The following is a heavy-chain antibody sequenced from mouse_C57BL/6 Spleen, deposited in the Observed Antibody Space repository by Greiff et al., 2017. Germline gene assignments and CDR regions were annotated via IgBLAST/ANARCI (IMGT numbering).Heavy chain of an antibody. D-gene: IGHD2-4*01. CDR1: GFTFSDYG. V-gene: IGHV5-15*01. CDR2: ISNLAYSI. Sequence: EVKVVESGGGLVQPGGSLKLSCAASGFTFSDYGMAWVRQAPRKGPEWVAFISNLAYSIYYADTVTGRFTISRENAKNTLYLEMSSLRSEDTAMYYCARHDDYGFAYWGQGTLVTVSA. CDR3: ARHDDYGFAY. J-gene: IGHJ3*01.